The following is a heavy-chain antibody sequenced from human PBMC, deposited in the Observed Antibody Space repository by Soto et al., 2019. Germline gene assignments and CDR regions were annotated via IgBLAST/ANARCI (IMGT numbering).Heavy chain of an antibody. D-gene: IGHD1-26*01. CDR1: GGSITTVGNY. CDR3: ARLLGSGNYLGIFDAFDI. CDR2: ISYSGST. J-gene: IGHJ3*02. V-gene: IGHV4-31*03. Sequence: QVQLQESGPGLVQPSQTLSLAGTVFGGSITTVGNYWSWIRQFPGKGRGWIGHISYSGSTNSNPSLRSRLSMSVDTSKNQFSLELSSVTAADTAVYYCARLLGSGNYLGIFDAFDIWGQGTVVTVSS.